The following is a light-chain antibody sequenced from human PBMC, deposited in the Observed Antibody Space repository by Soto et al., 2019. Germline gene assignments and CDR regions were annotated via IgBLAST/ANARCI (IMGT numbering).Light chain of an antibody. CDR1: QSVSSN. Sequence: EIVMTQSPATLSVSPGERATLSCRASQSVSSNLAWYQQKPGQAPRLLIYGASTRATGIPARFSGSGSGTEFTLTISRLEPEDFAVYFCQQYGSAPLTFGGGTKVDI. CDR2: GAS. V-gene: IGKV3-15*01. CDR3: QQYGSAPLT. J-gene: IGKJ4*01.